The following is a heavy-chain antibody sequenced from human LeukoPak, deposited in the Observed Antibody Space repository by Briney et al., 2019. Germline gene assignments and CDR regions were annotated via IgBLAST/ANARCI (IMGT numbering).Heavy chain of an antibody. J-gene: IGHJ6*02. D-gene: IGHD1-26*01. CDR3: ARDRKGLGSYYAANYYYYGMDV. Sequence: SETLSLTCTVPGGSISSYYWSWIRPPPGKGLEWIGYIYYSGSTNYNPSLKSGVTISVDTSKNQFSLKLSSVTAADTAVYYCARDRKGLGSYYAANYYYYGMDVWGQGTTVTVSS. CDR2: IYYSGST. V-gene: IGHV4-59*01. CDR1: GGSISSYY.